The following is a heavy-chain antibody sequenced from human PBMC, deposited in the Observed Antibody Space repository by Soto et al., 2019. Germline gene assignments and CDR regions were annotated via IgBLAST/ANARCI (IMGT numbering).Heavy chain of an antibody. D-gene: IGHD2-2*01. Sequence: SETLSLTCAVSGGSISSSNWWSWVRQPPGKGLEWIGEIYHSGSTNYNPSLKSRVSISVDKSKNQFSLKLSSVTAADTAVYYCAREFGGSSTSDAFDIWGQGTMVTVSS. V-gene: IGHV4-4*02. J-gene: IGHJ3*02. CDR2: IYHSGST. CDR1: GGSISSSNW. CDR3: AREFGGSSTSDAFDI.